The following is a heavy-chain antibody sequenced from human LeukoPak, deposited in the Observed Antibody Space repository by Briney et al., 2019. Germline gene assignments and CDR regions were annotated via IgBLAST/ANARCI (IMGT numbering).Heavy chain of an antibody. CDR3: ARGGIAAAGAYYYYMDV. D-gene: IGHD6-13*01. CDR1: GFTFSSYH. Sequence: PGGSLRLSCAASGFTFSSYHMSWVRQAPGKGLEWVSGISWNSGSIGYADSVKGRFTISRDNAKNSLYLQMNSLRAEDTALYYCARGGIAAAGAYYYYMDVWGKGTTVTISS. V-gene: IGHV3-9*01. J-gene: IGHJ6*03. CDR2: ISWNSGSI.